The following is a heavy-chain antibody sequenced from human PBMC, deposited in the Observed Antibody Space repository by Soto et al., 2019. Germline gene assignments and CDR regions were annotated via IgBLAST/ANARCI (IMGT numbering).Heavy chain of an antibody. V-gene: IGHV3-21*01. CDR1: GFTSSSYS. D-gene: IGHD3-10*01. CDR3: ARDYYYGSGSYYNAPDY. J-gene: IGHJ4*02. CDR2: ISSSSSYI. Sequence: PGGSLRLSCAASGFTSSSYSMNWVRQAPGKGLEWVSSISSSSSYIYYADSVKGRFTISRDNAKNSLYLQMNSLRAEDTAVYYCARDYYYGSGSYYNAPDYWGQGTLVTVSS.